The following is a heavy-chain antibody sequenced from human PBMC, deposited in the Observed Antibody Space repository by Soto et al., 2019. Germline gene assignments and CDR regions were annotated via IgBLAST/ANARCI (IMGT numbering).Heavy chain of an antibody. V-gene: IGHV3-23*01. CDR3: AKSMRGSGWYYFDY. Sequence: GSLRLSCAASGFTFSSYAMSWVRQAPGKGLEWVSAISGSGGSTYYADSVKGRFTISRDNFKNTLYLQMNSLRAEDTAVYYCAKSMRGSGWYYFDYWGQGTLVTVSS. CDR1: GFTFSSYA. CDR2: ISGSGGST. J-gene: IGHJ4*02. D-gene: IGHD6-19*01.